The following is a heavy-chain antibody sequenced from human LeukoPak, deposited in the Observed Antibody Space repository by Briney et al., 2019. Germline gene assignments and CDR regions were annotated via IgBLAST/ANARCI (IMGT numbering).Heavy chain of an antibody. CDR1: GFTFSNYA. D-gene: IGHD6-19*01. CDR2: ISYDGSNK. Sequence: GGSLRLSCAASGFTFSNYAMHWVRQAPGKGLEWVAVISYDGSNKYYADSVKGRVTISRDNSKNTLSLQMNSLRAEDTAVYYCARRVAGILDYWGQGTLVTVSS. CDR3: ARRVAGILDY. J-gene: IGHJ4*02. V-gene: IGHV3-30-3*01.